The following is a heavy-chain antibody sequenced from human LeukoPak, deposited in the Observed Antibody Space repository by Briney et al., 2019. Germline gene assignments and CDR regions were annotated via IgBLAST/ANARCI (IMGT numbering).Heavy chain of an antibody. Sequence: GASVKVSCKASGYTFTSYGISWVRQAPGQGREGMGWISAYNGNTNYAQKLQARVTKTTDTFTRTAYMELRSLRSDDTAVYYCARSGSGKYYYYMDVWGKGTTVTVSS. CDR1: GYTFTSYG. CDR2: ISAYNGNT. V-gene: IGHV1-18*01. D-gene: IGHD3-10*01. CDR3: ARSGSGKYYYYMDV. J-gene: IGHJ6*03.